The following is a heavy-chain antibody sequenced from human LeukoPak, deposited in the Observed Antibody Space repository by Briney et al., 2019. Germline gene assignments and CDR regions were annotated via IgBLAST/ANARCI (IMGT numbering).Heavy chain of an antibody. CDR1: GYTFTTYP. D-gene: IGHD5-12*01. J-gene: IGHJ6*01. Sequence: GASVKASCKASGYTFTTYPINWVRQAPGQGLEWMGWIDTNTGSPTYAQGLTGRFVFSLDTSVSTAYLQISSLKAEDTAVYYCARDRTPAGSYYYYGMDVWGQGTTVTVSS. CDR3: ARDRTPAGSYYYYGMDV. V-gene: IGHV7-4-1*02. CDR2: IDTNTGSP.